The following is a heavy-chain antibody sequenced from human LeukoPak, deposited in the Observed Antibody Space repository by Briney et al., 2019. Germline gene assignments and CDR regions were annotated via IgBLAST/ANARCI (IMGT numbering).Heavy chain of an antibody. J-gene: IGHJ3*02. CDR2: IYTSGST. CDR1: GGSISSYY. Sequence: PSETLSLTCTVSGGSISSYYWSWIRQPPGKGLEWIGRIYTSGSTNYNPSLKSRVTMSVDTSKNQFSLKLSSVTAADTAVYYCARDGYCSGGSCYSGYAFDIWGQGTMVTVSS. V-gene: IGHV4-4*07. D-gene: IGHD2-15*01. CDR3: ARDGYCSGGSCYSGYAFDI.